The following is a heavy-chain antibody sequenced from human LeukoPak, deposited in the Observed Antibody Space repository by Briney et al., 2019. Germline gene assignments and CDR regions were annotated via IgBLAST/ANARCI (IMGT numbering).Heavy chain of an antibody. V-gene: IGHV5-51*01. CDR1: GYSFTSYW. D-gene: IGHD2-2*01. CDR3: TRLKAPYCSSTSCYAGPFDY. CDR2: IYPGDSDT. Sequence: GESLKISCKGSGYSFTSYWIGWVRQMPGKGLEWMGIIYPGDSDTRYSPSFQGQVTISADKSISTAYLQWSSLKASDTAMYYCTRLKAPYCSSTSCYAGPFDYWGQGTLVTVSS. J-gene: IGHJ4*02.